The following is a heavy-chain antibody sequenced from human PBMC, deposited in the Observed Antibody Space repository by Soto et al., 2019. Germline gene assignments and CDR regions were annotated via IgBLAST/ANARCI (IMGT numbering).Heavy chain of an antibody. J-gene: IGHJ5*02. V-gene: IGHV2-5*02. CDR1: GFSLSTSGVG. Sequence: QITLKESGPTLVKPTQTLTLTCTFSGFSLSTSGVGVGWIRQPPGKALEWLALIYWDDDKRYSPSLKSRLTXTXXTSKHQVVLTMTNMDPVDTATYYCAHRRVDIAWSPWGQGTLVTVSS. D-gene: IGHD5-12*01. CDR2: IYWDDDK. CDR3: AHRRVDIAWSP.